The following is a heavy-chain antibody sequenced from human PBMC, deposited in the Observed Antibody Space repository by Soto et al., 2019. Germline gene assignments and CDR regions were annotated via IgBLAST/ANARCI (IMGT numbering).Heavy chain of an antibody. CDR1: GDSVSSNSAA. V-gene: IGHV6-1*01. CDR2: TYYRSKWHD. CDR3: ARVIFGHQMYHFDP. Sequence: SQTLSLTCAISGDSVSSNSAAWNWIRQSPSRGLEWLGRTYYRSKWHDDYAVSVKSRIAINPDTSKNQFSLQLSSVTPEDTAVYYCARVIFGHQMYHFDPWGQGTLVTVSS. D-gene: IGHD3-10*01. J-gene: IGHJ5*02.